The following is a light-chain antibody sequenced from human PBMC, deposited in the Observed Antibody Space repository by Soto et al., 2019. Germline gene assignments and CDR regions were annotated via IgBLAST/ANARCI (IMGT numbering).Light chain of an antibody. CDR2: DTS. CDR3: LLTYSGASYV. J-gene: IGLJ1*01. V-gene: IGLV7-46*01. CDR1: TGPATGGHY. Sequence: QAVVTQEPSLTVSPGGTVTLTCGSSTGPATGGHYPYWIQQKPGQAPRTLIYDTSNKHSWTPARFSGSLLGGKAALTLSGAQPEDEAEYYCLLTYSGASYVFGTGTKLTVL.